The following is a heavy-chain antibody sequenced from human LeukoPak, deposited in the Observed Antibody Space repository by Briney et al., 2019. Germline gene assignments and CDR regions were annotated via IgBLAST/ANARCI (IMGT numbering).Heavy chain of an antibody. CDR2: IYYSGST. J-gene: IGHJ5*02. CDR1: GGSISSYY. D-gene: IGHD4-11*01. CDR3: ARAYSNSIWFDP. Sequence: SETLSLTCTVSGGSISSYYWSWIRQPPGKGLEWIGYIYYSGSTNYNPSLKSRVTMSVDTSKNQFSLKLSSVTAADTAVYYCARAYSNSIWFDPWGQGTLVTVSS. V-gene: IGHV4-59*12.